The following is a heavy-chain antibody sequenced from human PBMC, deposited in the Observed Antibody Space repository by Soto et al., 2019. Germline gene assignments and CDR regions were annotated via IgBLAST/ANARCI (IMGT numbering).Heavy chain of an antibody. CDR1: GYSFTSYW. J-gene: IGHJ5*02. V-gene: IGHV5-51*01. CDR3: ARIYCTTTTCDSWFDP. D-gene: IGHD2-2*01. CDR2: IYPGDSDT. Sequence: GESLKISCKGSGYSFTSYWIGWVRQMPGKGLEWMGIIYPGDSDTRYSPSFQGQVTISADKSISTAYLQWSSLKASDTAMCFCARIYCTTTTCDSWFDPWGQGTLVTVSS.